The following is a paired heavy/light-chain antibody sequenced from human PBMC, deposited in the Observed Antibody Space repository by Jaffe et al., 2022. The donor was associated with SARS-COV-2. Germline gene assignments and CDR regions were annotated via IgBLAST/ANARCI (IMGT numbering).Light chain of an antibody. V-gene: IGKV3-11*01. Sequence: EIVLTQSPATLSLSPGERVTLSCRASQSISKYLGWYQQKPGQAPRLLIYDTSNRATGIPARFSGSGSGTDFTLTISSLEPEDFAVYYCQQRIDWPPYTFGQGTKLEI. CDR1: QSISKY. CDR3: QQRIDWPPYT. CDR2: DTS. J-gene: IGKJ2*01.
Heavy chain of an antibody. D-gene: IGHD2-15*01. CDR2: ITKSGDET. CDR3: AKMGVDLYWFFDL. J-gene: IGHJ2*01. CDR1: GFTFGNYA. Sequence: EEQLLESGGGLVQPGGSLRLSCAVSGFTFGNYAMSWLRQAPGKGLEWVSGITKSGDETYYADSVKGRFTLSRDNSKSTLYLQMNSLRAEDTATYFCAKMGVDLYWFFDLWGRGTLVTVSS. V-gene: IGHV3-23*01.